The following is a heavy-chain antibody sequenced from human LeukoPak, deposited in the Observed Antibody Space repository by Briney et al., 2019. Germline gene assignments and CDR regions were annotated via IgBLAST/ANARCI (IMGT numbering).Heavy chain of an antibody. CDR2: ISTSSNYI. CDR1: GFSFSSYS. J-gene: IGHJ5*02. Sequence: PGGSLRLSCAASGFSFSSYSMNWVRQAPGKGLEWVSSISTSSNYIYYADSVKGRFTISRDTSKNTLYLQMNSLRTEDTAVYYCAKDLMRDRWFGESWGQGTLVTVSS. D-gene: IGHD3-10*01. CDR3: AKDLMRDRWFGES. V-gene: IGHV3-21*01.